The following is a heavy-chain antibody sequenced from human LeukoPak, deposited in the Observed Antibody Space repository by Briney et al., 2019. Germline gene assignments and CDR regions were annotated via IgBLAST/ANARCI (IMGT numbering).Heavy chain of an antibody. D-gene: IGHD6-13*01. J-gene: IGHJ5*02. CDR3: ARDDSSSWLPPPSGPQGPHGSWFDP. CDR1: GYTFTSYG. CDR2: ISAYNGNT. V-gene: IGHV1-18*01. Sequence: ASVKVSCKASGYTFTSYGISWVRQAPGQGLEWMGWISAYNGNTNYAQKLQGRVTMTTDTSTSTAYMELRSLRSDDTAVYYCARDDSSSWLPPPSGPQGPHGSWFDPWGQGTLVTVSS.